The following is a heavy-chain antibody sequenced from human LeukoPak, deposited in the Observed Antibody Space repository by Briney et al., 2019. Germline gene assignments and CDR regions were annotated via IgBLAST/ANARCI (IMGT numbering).Heavy chain of an antibody. CDR3: ARDHNYAFDN. Sequence: QPGGSLRLSCTASGFPFSDYSMNWVRQAPGKGLEWISYIGISSGNTKYAGSVKGRFTISADNAKNSLYLQMNSLRVEDTAVYYCARDHNYAFDNWGQGTLVSVSS. CDR2: IGISSGNT. CDR1: GFPFSDYS. J-gene: IGHJ4*02. D-gene: IGHD1-1*01. V-gene: IGHV3-48*04.